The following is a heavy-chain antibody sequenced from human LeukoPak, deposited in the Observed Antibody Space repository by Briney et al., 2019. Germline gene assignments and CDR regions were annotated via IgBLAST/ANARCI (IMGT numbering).Heavy chain of an antibody. CDR2: ISSSSYYI. D-gene: IGHD3-22*01. CDR3: ARAITMTPTTDAFDI. Sequence: GGSLRLSCAASGFTFSTYNMNWVRQAPGKGLEWVSSISSSSYYIYYADSVKGRFTISRENAKNSLCLQMNSLRAEGTAVYYCARAITMTPTTDAFDIWGQGTMVTVSS. J-gene: IGHJ3*02. V-gene: IGHV3-21*01. CDR1: GFTFSTYN.